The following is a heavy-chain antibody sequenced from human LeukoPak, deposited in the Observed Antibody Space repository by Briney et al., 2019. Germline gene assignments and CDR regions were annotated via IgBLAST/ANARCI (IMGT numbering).Heavy chain of an antibody. V-gene: IGHV3-20*04. J-gene: IGHJ6*03. CDR1: GFPFDDYG. Sequence: PGGSLRLSCAASGFPFDDYGVNWVRQAPGKGLERVSGINWNGGSTGYADSVKGRFTISRDNAKNSLYLQMNSLRAEDTALYYCARAAYHYYYMDVWGKGTTVTISS. CDR2: INWNGGST. CDR3: ARAAYHYYYMDV.